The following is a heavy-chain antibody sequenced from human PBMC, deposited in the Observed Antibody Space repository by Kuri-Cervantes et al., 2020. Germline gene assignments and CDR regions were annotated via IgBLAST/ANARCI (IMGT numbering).Heavy chain of an antibody. Sequence: GSLRLSCAVYGGSFSGYSWSWIRQPPGKGLEWIGSISYSGTPYYNPSLKSRVTISVDTSKNQFSLKPSSVTAADTAAYYCAKGDTFMVIDYWGQGTLVTVSS. CDR1: GGSFSGYS. V-gene: IGHV4-34*01. CDR2: ISYSGTP. J-gene: IGHJ4*02. D-gene: IGHD5-18*01. CDR3: AKGDTFMVIDY.